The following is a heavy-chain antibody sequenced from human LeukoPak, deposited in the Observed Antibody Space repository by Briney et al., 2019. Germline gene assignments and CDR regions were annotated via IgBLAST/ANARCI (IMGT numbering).Heavy chain of an antibody. CDR1: GGSISSSNW. D-gene: IGHD1-26*01. Sequence: PSGTLSLTCAVSGGSISSSNWWSWVRQPPGKGLEWIGEIYHSGSTNYNPSLKSRATISVDKSKNQFSLKLSSVTAADTAVYYCARVNSGSYSYYFDYWGQGTLVTVSS. V-gene: IGHV4-4*02. J-gene: IGHJ4*02. CDR2: IYHSGST. CDR3: ARVNSGSYSYYFDY.